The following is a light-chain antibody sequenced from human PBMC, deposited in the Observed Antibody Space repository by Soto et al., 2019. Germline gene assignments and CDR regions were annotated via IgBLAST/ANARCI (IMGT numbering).Light chain of an antibody. CDR3: LQDFNYPWT. V-gene: IGKV1-6*01. Sequence: IQMTQLPSSLSASVGYRVTITCRASQGIRNELGWYQQKPGKAPKLLIYAASSPQSGVPSRFRGSGSGKNFRLTISSLQPYDFATYYCLQDFNYPWTFGQ. J-gene: IGKJ1*01. CDR1: QGIRNE. CDR2: AAS.